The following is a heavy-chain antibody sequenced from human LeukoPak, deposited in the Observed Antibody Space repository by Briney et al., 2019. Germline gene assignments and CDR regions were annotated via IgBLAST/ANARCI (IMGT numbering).Heavy chain of an antibody. V-gene: IGHV1-69*05. J-gene: IGHJ3*02. D-gene: IGHD2-2*01. CDR1: GGTFSSYA. Sequence: SVKVSCKASGGTFSSYAISWVRQAPGQGLEWMGGIIPIFGTANYAQKFQGRVTITTDESTSTAYMELSSLRSEDTAVYYCARDSAYCSSTSCYHDAFDIWGQGTMVTVSS. CDR3: ARDSAYCSSTSCYHDAFDI. CDR2: IIPIFGTA.